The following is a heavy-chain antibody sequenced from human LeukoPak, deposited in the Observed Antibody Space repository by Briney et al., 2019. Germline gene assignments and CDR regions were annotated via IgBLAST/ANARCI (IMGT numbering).Heavy chain of an antibody. CDR1: GSTFSSFA. V-gene: IGHV3-23*01. Sequence: GGSLRLSCAASGSTFSSFAINWVRQAPGKGLEWVSVITGSGSGADYADSVKGRFTISRDNSKNTLYVQMNSLRAEDTAVYYCAKGHYYGSGSLDYWGQGTLVTVSS. CDR2: ITGSGSGA. CDR3: AKGHYYGSGSLDY. J-gene: IGHJ4*02. D-gene: IGHD3-10*01.